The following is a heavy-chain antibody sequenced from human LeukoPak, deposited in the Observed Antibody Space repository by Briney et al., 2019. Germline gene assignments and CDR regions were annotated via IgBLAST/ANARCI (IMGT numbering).Heavy chain of an antibody. CDR1: GGTFSSYA. CDR3: ARDYLSSSWSVNWFDP. CDR2: IIPIFGTA. Sequence: SVTVSFTASGGTFSSYAISWVRQAPGQGLEWMGGIIPIFGTANYAQKFQGRVTITADESTSTAYMELSSLRSEDTAVYYCARDYLSSSWSVNWFDPWGQGTLVTVSS. J-gene: IGHJ5*02. V-gene: IGHV1-69*13. D-gene: IGHD6-13*01.